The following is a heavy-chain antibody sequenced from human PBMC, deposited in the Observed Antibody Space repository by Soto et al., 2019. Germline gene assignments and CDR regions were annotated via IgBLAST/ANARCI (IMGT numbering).Heavy chain of an antibody. V-gene: IGHV1-18*01. CDR3: VRDEISSAGLDP. J-gene: IGHJ5*02. Sequence: ASVKVSCKASGYTFANYGIHWVRQAPGQRLEWMGWISTHNGNTYYAQNFQGRVTMTSDTPTSTAYMELRSLRSDDTAFYYCVRDEISSAGLDPWGQGTLVTVSS. CDR2: ISTHNGNT. CDR1: GYTFANYG.